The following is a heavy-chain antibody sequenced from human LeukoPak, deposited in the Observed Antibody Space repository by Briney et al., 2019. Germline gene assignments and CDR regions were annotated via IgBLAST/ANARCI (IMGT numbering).Heavy chain of an antibody. V-gene: IGHV3-21*01. CDR1: GFTFSSYS. CDR3: ARPVTTGNTDAFDI. CDR2: ISSSSSHI. J-gene: IGHJ3*02. Sequence: PGGSLRLSCAASGFTFSSYSMNWVRQAPGKGLEWVSSISSSSSHIYYADSVKGRFTISRDNAKNSLYLQMNSLRAEDTAVYYCARPVTTGNTDAFDIWGQGTMVTVSS. D-gene: IGHD4-17*01.